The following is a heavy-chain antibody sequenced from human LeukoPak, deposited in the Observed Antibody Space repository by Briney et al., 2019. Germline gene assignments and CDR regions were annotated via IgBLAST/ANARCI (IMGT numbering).Heavy chain of an antibody. J-gene: IGHJ4*02. CDR1: GYTFTKYA. CDR3: VRDPSNTSGWYIYFDY. CDR2: ISTYNGDT. D-gene: IGHD6-19*01. V-gene: IGHV1-18*01. Sequence: ASVKVSCKPSGYTFTKYAISWVRQAPGQGLEWMGLISTYNGDTKYAQKFQGRVTLTKDTPTSTAYMDLRSLRSDDTAVYYCVRDPSNTSGWYIYFDYWGQGTLVTVSS.